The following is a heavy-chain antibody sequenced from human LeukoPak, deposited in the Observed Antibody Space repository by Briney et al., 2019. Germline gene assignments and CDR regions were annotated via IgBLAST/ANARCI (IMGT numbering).Heavy chain of an antibody. D-gene: IGHD2-8*01. CDR2: IYDSGST. Sequence: SPTLSLTRTVSAGSISRGGYYWSWIRQHPGKGLEWIGYIYDSGSTYYSPSLKSRVTISADTSKNQFSLRLSSVTAADTAVYYCARDLDGTNHFDFWGQGTLVTVSS. V-gene: IGHV4-31*03. CDR3: ARDLDGTNHFDF. J-gene: IGHJ4*02. CDR1: AGSISRGGYY.